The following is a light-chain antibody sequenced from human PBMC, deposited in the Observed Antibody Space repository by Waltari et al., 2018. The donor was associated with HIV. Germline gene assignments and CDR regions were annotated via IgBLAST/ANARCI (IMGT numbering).Light chain of an antibody. CDR1: QSVSSY. Sequence: IVLTQSPATLSLFPGERATLSCRASQSVSSYLAWYQQKPGQAPRLLIYDASNRATGIPARFSGSGSGTDFTLTISSLEPEDFAVYYCQQRSNWPPGSTFGGGTKVEIK. CDR3: QQRSNWPPGST. CDR2: DAS. V-gene: IGKV3-11*01. J-gene: IGKJ4*01.